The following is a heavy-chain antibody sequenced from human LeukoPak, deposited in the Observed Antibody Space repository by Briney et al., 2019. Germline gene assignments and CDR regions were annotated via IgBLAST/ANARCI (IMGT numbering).Heavy chain of an antibody. J-gene: IGHJ6*03. D-gene: IGHD3-10*01. CDR1: GFTFSSYG. CDR3: ARDPRGHYYYYMDV. V-gene: IGHV3-30*03. CDR2: ISYDGSNK. Sequence: PGGSLRLSCAASGFTFSSYGMSWVRQAPGKGLEWVAVISYDGSNKYYADSVKGRFTISRDNSKNTLYLQMNSLRAEDTAVYYCARDPRGHYYYYMDVWGKGTTVTVSS.